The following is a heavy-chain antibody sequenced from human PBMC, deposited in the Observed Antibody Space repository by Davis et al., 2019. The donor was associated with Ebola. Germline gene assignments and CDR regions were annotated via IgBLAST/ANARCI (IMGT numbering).Heavy chain of an antibody. CDR3: ARGGCSGGSCYSADY. D-gene: IGHD2-15*01. V-gene: IGHV1-3*01. CDR2: INAGNGNT. J-gene: IGHJ4*02. CDR1: GYTFTSYA. Sequence: ASVKVSCKASGYTFTSYAMHWVRQAPGQRLEWMGWINAGNGNTKYSQKFQGRVTMTTDTSTSTAYMELRSLRSDDTAVSYCARGGCSGGSCYSADYWGQGTLVTVSS.